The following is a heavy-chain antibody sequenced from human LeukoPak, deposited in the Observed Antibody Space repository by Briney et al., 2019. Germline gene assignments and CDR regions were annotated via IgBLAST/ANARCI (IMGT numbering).Heavy chain of an antibody. D-gene: IGHD5-24*01. V-gene: IGHV3-48*01. Sequence: GGSLRLSCAASGFTFSSYGMNWVRQAPGKGLEWVSYISSSSSSIYYADSVKGRFTIPRDNAKNSLYLHMNSLRADDTAVYYCARGLLGDGYNFGYWGQGTLVTVSS. CDR1: GFTFSSYG. CDR2: ISSSSSSI. J-gene: IGHJ4*02. CDR3: ARGLLGDGYNFGY.